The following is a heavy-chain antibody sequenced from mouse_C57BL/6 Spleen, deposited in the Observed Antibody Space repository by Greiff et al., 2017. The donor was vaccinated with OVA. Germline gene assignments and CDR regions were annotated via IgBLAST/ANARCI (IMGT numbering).Heavy chain of an antibody. D-gene: IGHD6-5*01. CDR1: GFSLSNFGMG. CDR2: LWWGDDK. V-gene: IGHV8-8*01. Sequence: QVTLKVSGPGILQPSQTLSLSCSFSGFSLSNFGMGVGWIRQPSGKGLEWLAHLWWGDDKYYNPALKSGLPITKDTSKNQVFLKIANVYSADTATYYCARTAYVSFDYWGQGTTLTVSS. CDR3: ARTAYVSFDY. J-gene: IGHJ2*01.